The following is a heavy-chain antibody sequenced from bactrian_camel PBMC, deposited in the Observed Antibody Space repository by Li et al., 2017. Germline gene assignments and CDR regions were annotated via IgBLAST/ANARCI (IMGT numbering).Heavy chain of an antibody. CDR1: GFAIVDSD. Sequence: QLVESGGGSVQPGGSLRLSCTASGFAIVDSDMGWYRQSPGNECELASTIGSDGTPYYTDSVKGRFTISRDNARNTLYLQINSLKTEDTALYYCATTLCSVIECYGMDYWGKGTQVTVS. CDR2: IGSDGTP. V-gene: IGHV3S55*01. D-gene: IGHD3*01. J-gene: IGHJ7*01.